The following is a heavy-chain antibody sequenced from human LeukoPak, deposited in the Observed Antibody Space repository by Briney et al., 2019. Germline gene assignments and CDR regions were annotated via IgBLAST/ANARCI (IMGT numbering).Heavy chain of an antibody. Sequence: GGSLRLSCAASGFTFSSYWMHSVRQAPGKGLVWVSRISSDRSNTSYADSVKGRFTISRDNAKNTLYLQMNSLRAEDTAVYYCARVSGSFIWFRDTCYFDYWGQGTLVTVSS. CDR2: ISSDRSNT. V-gene: IGHV3-74*01. D-gene: IGHD3-10*01. CDR1: GFTFSSYW. J-gene: IGHJ4*02. CDR3: ARVSGSFIWFRDTCYFDY.